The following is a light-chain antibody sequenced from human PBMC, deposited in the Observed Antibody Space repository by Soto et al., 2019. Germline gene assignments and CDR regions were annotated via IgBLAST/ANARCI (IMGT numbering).Light chain of an antibody. Sequence: QSALTQPRSVSGSPGQSVTISCTGTSSDVGGYNFVSWYQQFTGKTPKLMIYSVSNRPSGVSNRFSGSKSGNTASLTISGLQAEDEADYYCISYTVSRSYVFGTGTKLTVL. CDR3: ISYTVSRSYV. CDR2: SVS. CDR1: SSDVGGYNF. V-gene: IGLV2-11*01. J-gene: IGLJ1*01.